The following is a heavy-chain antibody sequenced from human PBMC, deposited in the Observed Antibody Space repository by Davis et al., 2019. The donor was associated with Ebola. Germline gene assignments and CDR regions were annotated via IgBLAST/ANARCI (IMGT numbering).Heavy chain of an antibody. J-gene: IGHJ4*02. Sequence: AASVKVSCKASGYTFTGYYMHWVRQAPGQGLEWMGRINPNSGGTNYAQKFQGRVTMTRDTSISTAYMELSRLRSEDTAVYYCARGGVRATGSDYWGQGTLVTVSS. CDR2: INPNSGGT. V-gene: IGHV1-2*06. D-gene: IGHD3-10*01. CDR3: ARGGVRATGSDY. CDR1: GYTFTGYY.